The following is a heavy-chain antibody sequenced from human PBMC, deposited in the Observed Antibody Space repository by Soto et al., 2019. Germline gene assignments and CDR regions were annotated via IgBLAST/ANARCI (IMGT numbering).Heavy chain of an antibody. V-gene: IGHV5-10-1*01. CDR3: AAIEYSSLGIDY. D-gene: IGHD6-6*01. CDR2: IDPSDSYT. J-gene: IGHJ4*02. CDR1: GYSFTNYW. Sequence: PGESLKISCKGSGYSFTNYWISWVRQMPGKGLEWMGRIDPSDSYTNYSPSFQGHVTISADKSISTAYLQWSSLKASDTARYYCAAIEYSSLGIDYWGQGTLVTVSS.